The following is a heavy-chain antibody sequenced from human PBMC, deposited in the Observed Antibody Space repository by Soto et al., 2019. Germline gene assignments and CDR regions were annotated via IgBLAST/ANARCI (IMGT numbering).Heavy chain of an antibody. V-gene: IGHV1-69*13. CDR1: GGTFSSYA. CDR3: ARDCSSTSCYEDYYYYGMDV. Sequence: SVKVSCKASGGTFSSYAISWVRQAPGQGLEWMGGIIPIFGTANYAQKFQGRVTITADESTSTAYMELSSLRSEDTAVYYCARDCSSTSCYEDYYYYGMDVWGQGTTVTVSS. CDR2: IIPIFGTA. J-gene: IGHJ6*02. D-gene: IGHD2-2*01.